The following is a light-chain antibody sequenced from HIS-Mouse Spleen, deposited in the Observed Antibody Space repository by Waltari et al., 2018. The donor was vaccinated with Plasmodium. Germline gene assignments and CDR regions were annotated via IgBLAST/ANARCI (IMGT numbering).Light chain of an antibody. V-gene: IGLV2-23*01. CDR1: SSDVGSYNL. CDR2: EGR. CDR3: CSYAGSSTYV. Sequence: QSALTQPASVSGSPGQSLPISCTGTSSDVGSYNLVSWYQQHPGKAPKLMIYEGRKRPSGVSNRFSGSKSGNTASLTISGLQAEDEADYYCCSYAGSSTYVFGTGTKVTVL. J-gene: IGLJ1*01.